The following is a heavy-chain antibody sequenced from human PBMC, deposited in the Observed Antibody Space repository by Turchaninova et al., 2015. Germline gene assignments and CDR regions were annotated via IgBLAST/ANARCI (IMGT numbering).Heavy chain of an antibody. CDR1: GLTFSSYW. J-gene: IGHJ4*02. D-gene: IGHD3-22*01. Sequence: GSLRLSCEVSGLTFSSYWMSWGRQPPGKGLEWVAIINQEGSQRLYVDSVKGRFTVSRDNAKNSLSLQMDSLRAEDTAVYYCGRDYYRSVDYWGQGTLVIVSS. CDR3: GRDYYRSVDY. CDR2: INQEGSQR. V-gene: IGHV3-7*01.